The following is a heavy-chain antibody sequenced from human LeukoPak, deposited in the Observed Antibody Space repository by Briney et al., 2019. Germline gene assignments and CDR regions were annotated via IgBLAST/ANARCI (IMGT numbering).Heavy chain of an antibody. V-gene: IGHV4-61*02. Sequence: KSSETLSLTCTVSGGSISSGSYYWSWIRQPAGKGLEWIGRIYISGSTSYNPSLKSRVTMSVDTSKNQFSLNLSSVTAADTAVYYCARVRGSSCSSASCYSNPYYYYYYYMDVWGKGTTVTVSS. CDR3: ARVRGSSCSSASCYSNPYYYYYYYMDV. J-gene: IGHJ6*03. CDR1: GGSISSGSYY. D-gene: IGHD2-2*01. CDR2: IYISGST.